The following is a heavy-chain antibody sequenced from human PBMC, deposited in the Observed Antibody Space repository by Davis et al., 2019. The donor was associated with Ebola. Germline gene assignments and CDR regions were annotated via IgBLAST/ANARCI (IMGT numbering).Heavy chain of an antibody. D-gene: IGHD2-15*01. V-gene: IGHV4-59*01. CDR3: ARTDRVCSGGSCYSGNDFDY. J-gene: IGHJ4*02. CDR1: GGSISSYY. CDR2: IYSSGGT. Sequence: MPSETLSLTCTVSGGSISSYYWSWIRQPPGKGLEWIGYIYSSGGTEYNPSLKSRVTMTVDTSKNQFSLKLRSVTAADTAVYYCARTDRVCSGGSCYSGNDFDYWGQGTLVTVSS.